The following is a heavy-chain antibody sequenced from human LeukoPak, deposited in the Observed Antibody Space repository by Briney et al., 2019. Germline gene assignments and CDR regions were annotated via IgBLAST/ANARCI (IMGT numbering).Heavy chain of an antibody. V-gene: IGHV4-4*02. J-gene: IGHJ5*02. CDR2: MHHSGRT. CDR3: VRAQEGCSRSSCYLGP. D-gene: IGHD2-2*01. CDR1: GASITSTNW. Sequence: PSETLSLTCAISGASITSTNWWVWVRQPPGKGLEWIGEMHHSGRTNYNPSLRSRVAMSLDKSNNQFYLRLSSVAAADTALYYCVRAQEGCSRSSCYLGPWGQGTQVTVSS.